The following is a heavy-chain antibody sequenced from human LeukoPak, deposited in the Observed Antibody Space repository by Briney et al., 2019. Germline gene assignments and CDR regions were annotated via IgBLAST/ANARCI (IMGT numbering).Heavy chain of an antibody. CDR1: GFTVSSNY. D-gene: IGHD6-13*01. CDR3: ARDRFNSSSWSYYFDY. CDR2: IYSGGST. V-gene: IGHV3-66*01. J-gene: IGHJ4*02. Sequence: GGSLRLSCAASGFTVSSNYMSWVRQAPGKGLEWVSVIYSGGSTYYADSVKGRFTIPRDNSKNTLYLQMNSLRAEDTAVYYCARDRFNSSSWSYYFDYWGQGTLVTVSS.